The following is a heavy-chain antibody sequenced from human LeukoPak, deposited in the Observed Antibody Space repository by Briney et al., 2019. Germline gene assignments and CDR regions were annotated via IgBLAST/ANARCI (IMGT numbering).Heavy chain of an antibody. Sequence: SETLSLTCAVSGGSISSGGYSWSWIRQPPGKGLEWIGYIYHSGSTYYNPSLKSRVTISVDRSKNQFSLKLSSVTAADTAVYYCARGADSYYDILTGYSRIYFDYWGQGTLVTVSS. V-gene: IGHV4-30-2*01. CDR1: GGSISSGGYS. D-gene: IGHD3-9*01. CDR2: IYHSGST. J-gene: IGHJ4*02. CDR3: ARGADSYYDILTGYSRIYFDY.